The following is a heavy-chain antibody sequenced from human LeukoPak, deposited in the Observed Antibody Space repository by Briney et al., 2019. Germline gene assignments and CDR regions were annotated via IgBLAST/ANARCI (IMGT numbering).Heavy chain of an antibody. CDR3: ARLSDYVWGSYPNWFDP. CDR2: IYSGGST. V-gene: IGHV3-53*01. J-gene: IGHJ5*02. Sequence: GGSLRLSCAASGFTVSSNYMSWVRQAPGKGLEWVSVIYSGGSTYYADSVKGRFTISRDNSKNTLYLQMNSLRAEDTAVYYCARLSDYVWGSYPNWFDPWGQGTLVTVSS. CDR1: GFTVSSNY. D-gene: IGHD3-16*01.